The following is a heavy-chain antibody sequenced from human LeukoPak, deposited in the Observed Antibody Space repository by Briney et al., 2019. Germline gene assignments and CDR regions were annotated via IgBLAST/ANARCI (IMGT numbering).Heavy chain of an antibody. J-gene: IGHJ6*03. D-gene: IGHD6-13*01. Sequence: ASVKVSCKASGYTFTSYGISWVRQAPGQGLEWMGWISAYNGNTNYAQKLQGRVTMTTDTSTSTAYMVLRSLRSDDTAVYYCASSPQLSSSWSFGYYYYYMDVWGKGTTVTVSS. CDR1: GYTFTSYG. CDR2: ISAYNGNT. V-gene: IGHV1-18*01. CDR3: ASSPQLSSSWSFGYYYYYMDV.